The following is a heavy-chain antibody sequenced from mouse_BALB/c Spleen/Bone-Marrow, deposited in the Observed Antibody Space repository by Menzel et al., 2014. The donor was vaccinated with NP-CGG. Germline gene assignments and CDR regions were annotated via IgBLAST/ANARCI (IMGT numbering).Heavy chain of an antibody. CDR2: ISNGGGST. CDR1: GFTFSSYT. Sequence: EVQGVESGGGLVQPGGSLKLSCAASGFTFSSYTMSWVRQTPEKRLEWVAYISNGGGSTYYPDTVKGRFTISRDNAKNTLHLQMSSLKSEDTAMYYCARHGYYGSRAMDYWGQGTSVTVSS. J-gene: IGHJ4*01. D-gene: IGHD1-1*01. V-gene: IGHV5-12-2*01. CDR3: ARHGYYGSRAMDY.